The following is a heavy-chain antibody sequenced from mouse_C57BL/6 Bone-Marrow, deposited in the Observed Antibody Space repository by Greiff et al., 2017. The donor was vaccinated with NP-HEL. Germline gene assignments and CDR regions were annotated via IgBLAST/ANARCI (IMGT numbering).Heavy chain of an antibody. CDR1: GYTFTSYW. D-gene: IGHD1-1*01. CDR2: IHPSDSDT. Sequence: QVQLQQPGAELVKPGASVKVSCKASGYTFTSYWMHWVKQRPGQGLEWIGRIHPSDSDTNYNQKFKGKATWTVDKSSSTAYMQLSSLTSEDSAVYYCAQPYYYGSSPYWYFDVWGTGTTVTVSS. V-gene: IGHV1-74*01. CDR3: AQPYYYGSSPYWYFDV. J-gene: IGHJ1*03.